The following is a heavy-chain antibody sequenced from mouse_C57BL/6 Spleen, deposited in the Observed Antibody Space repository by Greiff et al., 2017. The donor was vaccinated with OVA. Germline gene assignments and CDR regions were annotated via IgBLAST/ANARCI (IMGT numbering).Heavy chain of an antibody. CDR1: GYSFTSYY. D-gene: IGHD2-1*01. CDR2: IYPGSGNT. Sequence: QVQLQQSGPELVKPGASVKISCKASGYSFTSYYIHWVKQRPGQGLEWIGWIYPGSGNTKYNEKFKGKATLTADTSSSTAYMQLSSLTSEDSAVYYCARGDYANPPAMDYWGQGTSVTVSS. V-gene: IGHV1-66*01. CDR3: ARGDYANPPAMDY. J-gene: IGHJ4*01.